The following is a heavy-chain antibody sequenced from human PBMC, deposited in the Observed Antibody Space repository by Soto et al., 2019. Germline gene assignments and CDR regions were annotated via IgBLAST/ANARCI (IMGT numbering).Heavy chain of an antibody. CDR2: IYYSGST. J-gene: IGHJ5*02. CDR3: ASGSGLYNWFDT. D-gene: IGHD2-15*01. V-gene: IGHV4-39*01. CDR1: GGSISSSSYY. Sequence: SETLSLTCTVSGGSISSSSYYWGWIRQPPGKGLEWIGSIYYSGSTYYNPSLKSRVTISVDTSKNQFPLKLSSVTAADTAVYYCASGSGLYNWFDTWGQGTLVTV.